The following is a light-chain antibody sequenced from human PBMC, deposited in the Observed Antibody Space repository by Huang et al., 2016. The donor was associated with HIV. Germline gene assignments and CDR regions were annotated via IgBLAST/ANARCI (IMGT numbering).Light chain of an antibody. V-gene: IGKV3-20*01. J-gene: IGKJ2*03. CDR1: QRVTRNY. Sequence: EIVLTQSPDTLSLSPGERATVSCRASQRVTRNYLAWYQQSPGQAPKLLSYGASTRATGSPDRFSGSGSGTDFTLTISRLAPEDFAVYYGQQFGSSPPYSFGQGTKLEIK. CDR3: QQFGSSPPYS. CDR2: GAS.